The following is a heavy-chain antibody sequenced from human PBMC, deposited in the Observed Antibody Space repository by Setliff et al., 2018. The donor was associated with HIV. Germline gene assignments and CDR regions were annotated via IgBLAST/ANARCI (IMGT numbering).Heavy chain of an antibody. D-gene: IGHD3-16*01. J-gene: IGHJ5*02. CDR1: GDSISSGSYY. CDR2: IQTTGST. V-gene: IGHV4-61*09. CDR3: AKRTFGSGRLDP. Sequence: SETLSLTCSVSGDSISSGSYYWSWIRLPAGKGLEWIGQIQTTGSTNYNPSLKSRVTISMDTSKNQFSLNLNSVTATDTAVYYCAKRTFGSGRLDPWGQGTLVTVSS.